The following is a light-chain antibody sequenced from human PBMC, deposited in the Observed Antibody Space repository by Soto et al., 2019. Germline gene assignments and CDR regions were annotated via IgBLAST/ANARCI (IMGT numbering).Light chain of an antibody. CDR3: QQYGTSEII. CDR2: GAS. CDR1: QSVSSSY. V-gene: IGKV3-20*01. Sequence: EIVLTQSPGTLSLSPGERATLSCRARQSVSSSYLAWYQQKPGQAPRLLIYGASSRATGIPDRFSGSGSGTDFTLTISRLEPEDFAVYYCQQYGTSEIIFGQGTRLEI. J-gene: IGKJ5*01.